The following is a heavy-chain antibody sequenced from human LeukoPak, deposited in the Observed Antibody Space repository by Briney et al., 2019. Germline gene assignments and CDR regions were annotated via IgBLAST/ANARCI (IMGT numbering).Heavy chain of an antibody. Sequence: GASVKVSCKASGYTFTSYDINWVRQATGQGLEWMGWMNPNSGNTGYAQKFQGRVTITRNTSISTAYMELSGLRSEDTAVYYCARARNYDFWSGYWRGDNWFDPWGQGTLVTVSS. CDR1: GYTFTSYD. CDR2: MNPNSGNT. V-gene: IGHV1-8*03. CDR3: ARARNYDFWSGYWRGDNWFDP. D-gene: IGHD3-3*01. J-gene: IGHJ5*02.